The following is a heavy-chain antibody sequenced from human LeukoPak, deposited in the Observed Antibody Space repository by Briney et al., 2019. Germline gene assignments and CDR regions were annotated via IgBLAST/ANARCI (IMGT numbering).Heavy chain of an antibody. Sequence: GGSLRLSCAATGFTFSSYAMSWVRQAPGKGLEWVSAISGSGGSTYYADSVKGRFTISRDNSKNTLYLQMNSLRAEDTAVYYCAKDLSGYDYFDYWGQGTLVTVSS. CDR2: ISGSGGST. V-gene: IGHV3-23*01. D-gene: IGHD5-12*01. CDR1: GFTFSSYA. J-gene: IGHJ4*02. CDR3: AKDLSGYDYFDY.